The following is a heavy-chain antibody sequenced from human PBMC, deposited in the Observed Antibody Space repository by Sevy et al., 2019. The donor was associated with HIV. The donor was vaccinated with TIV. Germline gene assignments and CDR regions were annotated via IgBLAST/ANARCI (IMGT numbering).Heavy chain of an antibody. J-gene: IGHJ4*02. CDR3: AREGCTQPHDY. CDR2: FSFGCGRI. CDR1: GFTFANYS. D-gene: IGHD2-8*01. V-gene: IGHV3-23*01. Sequence: GGSLRLSCAASGFTFANYSMSWVRQAPGKGLEWVSTFSFGCGRINYADTVKGRFNISRDDSKNTLFLQMNSLRAEDTATYFCAREGCTQPHDYWGQGTLVTVSS.